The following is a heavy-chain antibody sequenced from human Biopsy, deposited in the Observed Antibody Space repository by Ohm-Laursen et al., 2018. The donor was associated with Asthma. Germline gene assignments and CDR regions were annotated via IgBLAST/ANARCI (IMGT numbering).Heavy chain of an antibody. D-gene: IGHD3-22*01. J-gene: IGHJ4*02. Sequence: TLSLTCTASYRSITSGGYYWTWIRQHPGKGLEWIGFLYYSGSTYYNPSLKSRVSISIDTSKNQFSLKLSSVTAADTAVYYCARAQDYYDSRGYYRSFDYWGQGTLVTVSS. V-gene: IGHV4-31*03. CDR3: ARAQDYYDSRGYYRSFDY. CDR1: YRSITSGGYY. CDR2: LYYSGST.